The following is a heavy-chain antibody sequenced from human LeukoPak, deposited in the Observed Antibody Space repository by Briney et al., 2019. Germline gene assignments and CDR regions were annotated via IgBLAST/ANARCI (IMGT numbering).Heavy chain of an antibody. CDR2: IRYDGSNK. D-gene: IGHD3-10*02. J-gene: IGHJ6*03. V-gene: IGHV3-30*02. CDR1: GFTFSSYG. Sequence: GGSLRLSCAASGFTFSSYGMHWVRQAPGKGLEWVAFIRYDGSNKYYADSVKGRFTISRDNSKNTLYLQMNSLRAEDTAVYYCARGFVRTTVYMDVWGKGTTVTISS. CDR3: ARGFVRTTVYMDV.